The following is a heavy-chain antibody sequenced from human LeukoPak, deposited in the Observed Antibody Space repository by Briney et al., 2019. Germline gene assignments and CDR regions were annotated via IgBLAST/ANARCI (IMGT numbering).Heavy chain of an antibody. CDR3: AKSTGSRILFPNDY. J-gene: IGHJ4*02. Sequence: GGSLRLSCAASQFTFSDYGMSWVRQGPGKGLEWVSFISGTGRSTYYADSVKGRFTISRDNSKHTVYLQMSSLTVDDTAFYYCAKSTGSRILFPNDYWGQGTLVTVSS. CDR2: ISGTGRST. V-gene: IGHV3-23*01. D-gene: IGHD3-10*01. CDR1: QFTFSDYG.